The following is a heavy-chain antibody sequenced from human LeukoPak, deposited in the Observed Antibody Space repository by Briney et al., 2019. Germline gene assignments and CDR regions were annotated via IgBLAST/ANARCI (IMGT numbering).Heavy chain of an antibody. Sequence: ASVKVSCKASGYTFTGYFMHWVRQAPGQGLEWMGWINPNSGGTKYAQKFQGRVTMTRDTSISTAYMELSRLRSDDTAVYYCARAQDGGWYENFDYWGQGTLVTVSS. CDR2: INPNSGGT. J-gene: IGHJ4*02. CDR1: GYTFTGYF. CDR3: ARAQDGGWYENFDY. V-gene: IGHV1-2*02. D-gene: IGHD6-19*01.